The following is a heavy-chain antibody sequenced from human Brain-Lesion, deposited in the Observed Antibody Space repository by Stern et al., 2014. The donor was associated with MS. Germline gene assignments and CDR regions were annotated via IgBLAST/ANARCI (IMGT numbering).Heavy chain of an antibody. D-gene: IGHD1-14*01. Sequence: EVQLVESGGDLVQPGRSLRLSCAAFGFTFDDYAMHWVRQAPGKGLEWVAGISWISCAIGYADSVKGRFPTSRDNAYSSLYLQMNSLRPEDTALYYCARDITGSSAYFAYWGQGTLVTVSS. CDR3: ARDITGSSAYFAY. CDR1: GFTFDDYA. CDR2: ISWISCAI. J-gene: IGHJ4*02. V-gene: IGHV3-9*01.